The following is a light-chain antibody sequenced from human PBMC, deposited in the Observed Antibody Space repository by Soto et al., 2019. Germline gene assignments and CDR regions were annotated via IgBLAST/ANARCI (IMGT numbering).Light chain of an antibody. CDR2: WAS. J-gene: IGKJ4*01. Sequence: DIVMTQSPDSLSVSLGERATINCKSSQSVLYSSKNKTYLAWYQQKPGQPPKLLVYWASTRESVIPARVSGSGSGTDFTLTLSSRQAEDLGLYYCQQYSTTPLPFGGVTKVDIK. CDR3: QQYSTTPLP. V-gene: IGKV4-1*01. CDR1: QSVLYSSKNKTY.